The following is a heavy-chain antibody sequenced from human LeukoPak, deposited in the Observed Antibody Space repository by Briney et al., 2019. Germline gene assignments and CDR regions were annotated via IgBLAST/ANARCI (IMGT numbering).Heavy chain of an antibody. CDR2: IYHSGST. D-gene: IGHD5-12*01. J-gene: IGHJ4*02. Sequence: PSETLSLTCAVSGGSISSSNWWSWVRQPPGKGLEWIGEIYHSGSTNYNPSLKSRVTISVDKSKNQFSLKLSSVTAADTAVYYCASGLGGYDSGPPEFDYWGQGTLVTVSS. CDR1: GGSISSSNW. CDR3: ASGLGGYDSGPPEFDY. V-gene: IGHV4-4*02.